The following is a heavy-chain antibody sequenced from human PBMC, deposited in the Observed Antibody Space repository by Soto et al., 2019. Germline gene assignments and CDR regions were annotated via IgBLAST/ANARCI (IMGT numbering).Heavy chain of an antibody. J-gene: IGHJ4*02. CDR2: IYYSGST. CDR3: ARGGVVVAIPFDY. V-gene: IGHV4-61*08. CDR1: GGSISSGDYY. D-gene: IGHD2-15*01. Sequence: SETLSLTCTVSGGSISSGDYYWSWIRQPPGKGLEWIGYIYYSGSTNYNPSLKSRVTISVDTSKNQFSLKLSSVTAADTAVYYCARGGVVVAIPFDYWGQGTLVTVSS.